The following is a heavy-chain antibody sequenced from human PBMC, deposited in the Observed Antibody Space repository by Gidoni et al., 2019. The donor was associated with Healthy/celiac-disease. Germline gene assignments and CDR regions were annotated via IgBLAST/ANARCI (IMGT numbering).Heavy chain of an antibody. D-gene: IGHD5-18*01. CDR1: GYTFTSYG. CDR2: ISAYNGNT. V-gene: IGHV1-18*01. CDR3: ARSPTTMDGYYYGMDV. J-gene: IGHJ6*02. Sequence: QVQLVQSGAEVKKPGASVKVSCKASGYTFTSYGISWVRQAPGQGLEWMGWISAYNGNTNYAQKLQGRVTVTTDTSTSTAYMELRSLRSDDTAVYYCARSPTTMDGYYYGMDVWGQGTTVTVSS.